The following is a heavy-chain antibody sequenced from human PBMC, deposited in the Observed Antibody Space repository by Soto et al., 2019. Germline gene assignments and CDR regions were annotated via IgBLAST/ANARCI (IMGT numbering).Heavy chain of an antibody. V-gene: IGHV3-23*01. CDR1: GFTFSSYA. J-gene: IGHJ4*02. D-gene: IGHD1-7*01. CDR2: ISASGDTT. Sequence: GGSLRLSCAASGFTFSSYAMSWVRQAPGKGLVWVSGISASGDTTYDADSVKGRFTISRDFSKNTVYLQMTSLRVEDTAVYYCASTPWNYGENRYFDYWGQGTLVTVSS. CDR3: ASTPWNYGENRYFDY.